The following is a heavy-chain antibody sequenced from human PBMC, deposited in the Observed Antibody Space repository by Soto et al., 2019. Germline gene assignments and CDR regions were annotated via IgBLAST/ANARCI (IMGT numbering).Heavy chain of an antibody. CDR2: ISGSGGST. CDR1: GFTFSSYA. J-gene: IGHJ6*03. D-gene: IGHD2-15*01. V-gene: IGHV3-23*01. CDR3: AKSGYCSGGSCYYYYYIDV. Sequence: EVQLLESGGGLVQPGGSLRLSCAASGFTFSSYAMSWVHQAPGKGLEWVSAISGSGGSTYYADSVKGRFTISRDNSKNTLYLQMNSLRAEDTAVYYCAKSGYCSGGSCYYYYYIDVWGKGTTVTVSS.